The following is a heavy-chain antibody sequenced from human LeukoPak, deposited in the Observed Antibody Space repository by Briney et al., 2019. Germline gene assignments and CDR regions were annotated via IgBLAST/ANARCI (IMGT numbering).Heavy chain of an antibody. J-gene: IGHJ3*02. CDR2: IYYSGST. D-gene: IGHD2-8*01. CDR1: GGSISSSSYY. V-gene: IGHV4-39*07. Sequence: SETLSLTCTVSGGSISSSSYYWGWIRQPPGKGLEWIGSIYYSGSTYYNPSLKSRVTISVDTSKNQFSLKLSSVTAADTAVYYCARVRTYQRLMVYSTRRGAFDIWGQGTMVTVSS. CDR3: ARVRTYQRLMVYSTRRGAFDI.